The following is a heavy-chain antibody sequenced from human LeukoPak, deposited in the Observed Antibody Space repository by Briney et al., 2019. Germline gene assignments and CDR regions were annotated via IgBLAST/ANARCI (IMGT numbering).Heavy chain of an antibody. V-gene: IGHV3-21*01. CDR3: ARPSKTGYSSGWYTELKY. CDR1: GFTFSSYS. D-gene: IGHD6-19*01. Sequence: GRSLRLSCAASGFTFSSYSMNWVRQAPGKGLEWVSSISSSSSYIYYADSVKGRFTISRDNAKNSLYLQMNSLRAEDTAVYYCARPSKTGYSSGWYTELKYWGQGTLVTVSS. CDR2: ISSSSSYI. J-gene: IGHJ4*02.